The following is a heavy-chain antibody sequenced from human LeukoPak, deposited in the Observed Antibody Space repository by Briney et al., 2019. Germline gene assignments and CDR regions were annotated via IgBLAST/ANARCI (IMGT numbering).Heavy chain of an antibody. CDR1: GGYISSYY. CDR2: LYYSGST. J-gene: IGHJ6*03. Sequence: SETLSLTCSVSGGYISSYYWSWIRQPPGKGLKRNGYLYYSGSTYYNPSLRSRVTISVDTSKNQFSLKLSSVTAADTAVYYCERSSEGRYYYDSSGFSYYYYYMDVWGKGTTVTISS. CDR3: ERSSEGRYYYDSSGFSYYYYYMDV. V-gene: IGHV4-59*01. D-gene: IGHD3-22*01.